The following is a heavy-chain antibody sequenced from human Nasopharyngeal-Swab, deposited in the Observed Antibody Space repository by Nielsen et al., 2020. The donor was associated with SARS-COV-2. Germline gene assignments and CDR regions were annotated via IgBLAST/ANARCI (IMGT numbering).Heavy chain of an antibody. CDR1: GFTFSSYA. D-gene: IGHD3-10*01. Sequence: GESLKISCAASGFTFSSYAMSWVRQAPGKGLEWVSAISGSGGSTYYADSVKGRFTISRDNSKNTLYLQMNSLRAEDTAVYYCAGNMVRGVIFVRGFDPWSQGTLVTVSS. CDR2: ISGSGGST. CDR3: AGNMVRGVIFVRGFDP. J-gene: IGHJ5*02. V-gene: IGHV3-23*01.